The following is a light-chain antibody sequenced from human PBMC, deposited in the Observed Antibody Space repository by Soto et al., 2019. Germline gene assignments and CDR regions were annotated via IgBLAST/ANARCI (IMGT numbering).Light chain of an antibody. V-gene: IGKV1-5*03. J-gene: IGKJ4*01. CDR2: KAS. CDR1: QSISSW. Sequence: DIQMTQSPSTLSASVGARVTITCRASQSISSWLAWYQQKPWKAPNLLIYKASSLESGVPSRFSGSGSGTEFTLTISSLQPDDFATYYCQQYNSYPLTFGGGTKVEIK. CDR3: QQYNSYPLT.